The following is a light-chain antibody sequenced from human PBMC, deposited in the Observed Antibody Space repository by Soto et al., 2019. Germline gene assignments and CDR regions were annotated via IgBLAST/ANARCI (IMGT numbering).Light chain of an antibody. V-gene: IGLV3-1*01. J-gene: IGLJ2*01. CDR3: QAWDSCTGGV. Sequence: SYELTQPPSVSVSPGQTASITCSGDKLGDKYACWYQQKPGQSPVLVIYQDSKRPSGIPERFSGSNSGNTATLTISGTQAMDEADYYCQAWDSCTGGVFGGGTQLTVL. CDR1: KLGDKY. CDR2: QDS.